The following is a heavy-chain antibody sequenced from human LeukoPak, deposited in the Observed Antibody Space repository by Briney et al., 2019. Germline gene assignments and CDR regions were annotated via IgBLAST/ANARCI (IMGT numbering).Heavy chain of an antibody. Sequence: RGESLKISCKGSGYSFSSYWIAWVRQMPGKGLEWMGVIYPRDSRTTYSPSFQDQVTISADKSISTAYLQWTSLKASDTAMYYCARRGLAIVGATVDWFDPWGQGTLVTVSS. J-gene: IGHJ5*02. CDR3: ARRGLAIVGATVDWFDP. V-gene: IGHV5-51*01. CDR2: IYPRDSRT. CDR1: GYSFSSYW. D-gene: IGHD1-26*01.